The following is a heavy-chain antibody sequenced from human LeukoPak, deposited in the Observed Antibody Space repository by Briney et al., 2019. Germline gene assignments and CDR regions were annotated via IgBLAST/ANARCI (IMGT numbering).Heavy chain of an antibody. CDR1: GGSISYYY. J-gene: IGHJ4*02. D-gene: IGHD4-11*01. CDR3: ARLSTVTTSFDY. Sequence: PETLSLTCTVSGGSISYYYWNWIRQPAGKGLEWIGPIYTSGRTYYNPSLKSRVSMSVDTSKNQFCLKLSSVTAADPAVYYCARLSTVTTSFDYWGQGTLVTVSS. CDR2: IYTSGRT. V-gene: IGHV4-4*07.